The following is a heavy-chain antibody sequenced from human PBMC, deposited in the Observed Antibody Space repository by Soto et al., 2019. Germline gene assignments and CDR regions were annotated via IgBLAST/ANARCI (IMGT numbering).Heavy chain of an antibody. CDR3: ARGKYDILTGPPYYFDY. J-gene: IGHJ4*02. V-gene: IGHV4-4*02. D-gene: IGHD3-9*01. Sequence: QVQLQESGPGLVKPSGTLSLTCAVSGGSISSSNWWSWVRQPPGKGLEWIGEIYPSGSTNYNPSLKSRVTISVDKSKNQFSLKLSSVTAADTAVYYCARGKYDILTGPPYYFDYWGQGTLVTVSS. CDR1: GGSISSSNW. CDR2: IYPSGST.